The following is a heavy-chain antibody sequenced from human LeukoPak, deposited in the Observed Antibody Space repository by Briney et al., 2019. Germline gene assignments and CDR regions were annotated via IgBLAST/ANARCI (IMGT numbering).Heavy chain of an antibody. D-gene: IGHD3-10*01. CDR1: GFTITYYW. CDR2: IRQDGGEK. CDR3: ARLRSGSYSFDY. V-gene: IGHV3-7*01. J-gene: IGHJ4*02. Sequence: GGSPRLSCAASGFTITYYWMSWDRQAPGKGLEWVANIRQDGGEKNYVDSVKGRFTISRDNVKNSLYLQIHSLRAEDTAVYYCARLRSGSYSFDYWGQETLVTVSS.